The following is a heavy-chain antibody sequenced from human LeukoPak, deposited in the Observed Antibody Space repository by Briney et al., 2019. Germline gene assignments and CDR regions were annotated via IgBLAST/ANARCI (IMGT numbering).Heavy chain of an antibody. CDR1: GGSISSSSYY. Sequence: PSETLCLTCTVSGGSISSSSYYWGWIRQPPGKGLEWIGRIYTSGSTNYNPSLKSRVTMSVDTSKNQFSLKLSSVTAADTAVYYCARDSPGDWNYLKSARETNWFDPWGQGTLVTVSS. D-gene: IGHD1-7*01. CDR3: ARDSPGDWNYLKSARETNWFDP. CDR2: IYTSGST. J-gene: IGHJ5*02. V-gene: IGHV4-39*07.